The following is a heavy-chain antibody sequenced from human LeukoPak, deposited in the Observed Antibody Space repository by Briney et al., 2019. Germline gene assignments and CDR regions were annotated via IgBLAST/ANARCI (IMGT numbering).Heavy chain of an antibody. J-gene: IGHJ4*02. D-gene: IGHD3-10*01. V-gene: IGHV1-18*01. CDR3: ARDMVRGVIITSGGYFDY. Sequence: QKLQGRVTMTTDTSTSTAYMELRSLRSDDTAVYYCARDMVRGVIITSGGYFDYWGQGTLVTVSS.